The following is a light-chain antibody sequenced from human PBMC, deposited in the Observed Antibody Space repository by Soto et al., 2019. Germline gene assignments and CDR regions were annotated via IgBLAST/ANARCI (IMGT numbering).Light chain of an antibody. CDR2: DAS. CDR1: QSVRNNY. CDR3: QQYGSSPDT. J-gene: IGKJ4*01. Sequence: EIVLTQSPGTLSLSPGERATLSCRASQSVRNNYLAWYQQKPGQAPRLLIYDASSRATGIPDRFSGSGSGTDFTLTISRLEPEDFAVYYCQQYGSSPDTFGGGTKVESK. V-gene: IGKV3-20*01.